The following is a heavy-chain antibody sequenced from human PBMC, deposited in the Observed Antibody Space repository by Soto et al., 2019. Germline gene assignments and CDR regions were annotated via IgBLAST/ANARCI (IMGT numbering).Heavy chain of an antibody. CDR3: ARADGAVLRY. Sequence: SETLSLTCAVSGGSISSGGYSWSWIRQPPGKGLEWIGYIYHSGSTYYNPSLKSRVTISVDRSKNQFSLKLSSVTAADTAVYYCARADGAVLRYWGQGTLVTVSS. D-gene: IGHD1-26*01. CDR2: IYHSGST. CDR1: GGSISSGGYS. V-gene: IGHV4-30-2*01. J-gene: IGHJ4*02.